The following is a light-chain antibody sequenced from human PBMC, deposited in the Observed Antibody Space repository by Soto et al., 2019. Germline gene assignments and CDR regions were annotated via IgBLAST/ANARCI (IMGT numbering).Light chain of an antibody. V-gene: IGKV1-39*01. CDR2: ATS. J-gene: IGKJ3*01. CDR3: QQTYNTPFT. CDR1: QSISNY. Sequence: DIQMTQSPSSLSASVGDRVTITCRASQSISNYLNWYQQIPGKAPKLLIYATSSLQSGVPSRFSGSGSGTDFTLTISSLQPEDFATYYCQQTYNTPFTFVPGTKVDI.